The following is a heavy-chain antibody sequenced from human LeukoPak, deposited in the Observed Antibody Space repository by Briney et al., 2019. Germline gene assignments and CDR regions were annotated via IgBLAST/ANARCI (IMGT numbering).Heavy chain of an antibody. CDR3: ARGQQQLWVPDY. CDR1: VYTFTSYD. Sequence: VASVKDSCKASVYTFTSYDIHWVRQATGQGLEWMGWMNPNSGNTGYAQKFQGRVTMTRNTSISTAYMELSSLRSEDTAVYYCARGQQQLWVPDYWGQGTLVTVSS. D-gene: IGHD6-13*01. J-gene: IGHJ4*02. V-gene: IGHV1-8*01. CDR2: MNPNSGNT.